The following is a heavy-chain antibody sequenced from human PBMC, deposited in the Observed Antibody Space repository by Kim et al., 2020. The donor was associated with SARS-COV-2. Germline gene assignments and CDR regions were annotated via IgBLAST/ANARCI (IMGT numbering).Heavy chain of an antibody. J-gene: IGHJ3*02. CDR2: A. CDR3: AREDDGYAFDI. Sequence: ANYAQKFQGRVTITADESTSTAYMELSSLRSEDTAVYYCAREDDGYAFDIWGQGTMVTVSS. D-gene: IGHD1-1*01. V-gene: IGHV1-69*01.